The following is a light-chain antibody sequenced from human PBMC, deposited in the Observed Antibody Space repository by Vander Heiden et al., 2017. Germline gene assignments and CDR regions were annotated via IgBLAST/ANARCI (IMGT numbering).Light chain of an antibody. CDR1: QSISVY. CDR3: QQSDSVPLGRT. Sequence: DIQMTQYPSSLSASVGDRVTITCRTSQSISVYLNWYQQKPGKAPKLLIYGASSLQSGVPSRFSGSGSGTDFTLSISSLQPEDFATYYCQQSDSVPLGRTFGQGTKVEIK. J-gene: IGKJ1*01. V-gene: IGKV1-39*01. CDR2: GAS.